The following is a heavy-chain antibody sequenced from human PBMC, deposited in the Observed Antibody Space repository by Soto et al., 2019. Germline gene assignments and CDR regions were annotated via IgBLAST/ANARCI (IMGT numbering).Heavy chain of an antibody. CDR3: ARLTTVRYFDY. V-gene: IGHV4-38-2*01. Sequence: KSSETLSLTCAVSGYSINIDYYWAWIRQPPGKGLEWIGSIYHSGSAYYNPSLQSRVTISVDASKNRFSLKVSSVTAADTAVYYCARLTTVRYFDYWGQGTLVTVSS. CDR1: GYSINIDYY. CDR2: IYHSGSA. J-gene: IGHJ4*02. D-gene: IGHD4-17*01.